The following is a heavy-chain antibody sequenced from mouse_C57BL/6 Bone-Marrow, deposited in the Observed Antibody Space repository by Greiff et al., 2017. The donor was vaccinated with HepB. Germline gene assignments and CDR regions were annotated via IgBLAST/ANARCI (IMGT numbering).Heavy chain of an antibody. CDR3: GRSDLLGLSFAY. CDR1: GFSLSTFGMG. CDR2: IWWDDDK. J-gene: IGHJ3*01. Sequence: QVTLKESGPGILQPSQTLSLTCSFSGFSLSTFGMGVGWIRQPSGKGLEWLAQIWWDDDKYYNPALKSRLTISKDTSKNQVFHMSANVETADTATYYCGRSDLLGLSFAYWGQGTLVTVSA. D-gene: IGHD2-4*01. V-gene: IGHV8-8*01.